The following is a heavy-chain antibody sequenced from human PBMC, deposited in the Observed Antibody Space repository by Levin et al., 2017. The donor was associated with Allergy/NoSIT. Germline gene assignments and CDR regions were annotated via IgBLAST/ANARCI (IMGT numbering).Heavy chain of an antibody. J-gene: IGHJ6*02. V-gene: IGHV1-18*01. D-gene: IGHD1-1*01. CDR1: GYTFISHG. Sequence: GASVKVSCKASGYTFISHGLSWVRQAPGQGLEWMGWISAQNGNTNYAQKFQGRVIMTTETSTSTAYMEMTNLRSDDTAVYYCARGAAWNYGMDVWGQGTTVTVSS. CDR3: ARGAAWNYGMDV. CDR2: ISAQNGNT.